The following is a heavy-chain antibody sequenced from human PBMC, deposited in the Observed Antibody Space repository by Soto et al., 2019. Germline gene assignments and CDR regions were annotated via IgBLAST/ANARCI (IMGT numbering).Heavy chain of an antibody. CDR1: GGSISTIGSY. J-gene: IGHJ4*02. V-gene: IGHV4-31*03. CDR3: ARDRDYFDNSGYLHYFDX. CDR2: LHHSGRT. D-gene: IGHD5-12*01. Sequence: SDTLSLTFTVSGGSISTIGSYWSWIRQSPGRGLELLGYLHHSGRTYYNPSLKSRLKMSVDTSKNQFSLSLTSVTVADTAVYYCARDRDYFDNSGYLHYFDXWGQGTLVTVSX.